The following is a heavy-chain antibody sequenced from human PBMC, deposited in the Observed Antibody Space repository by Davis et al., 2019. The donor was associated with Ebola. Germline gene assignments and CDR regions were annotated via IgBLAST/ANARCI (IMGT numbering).Heavy chain of an antibody. Sequence: GESLKISCSASGFTFSSYWMSLVRPAPGKGLEWVSSISSSSSYIYYADSVKGRFTITRDNAKNSLYLQMNSLRAEDTAEYYCAREAAVAHFDYWGQGTLVTVSS. D-gene: IGHD6-19*01. V-gene: IGHV3-21*01. CDR3: AREAAVAHFDY. CDR1: GFTFSSYW. J-gene: IGHJ4*02. CDR2: ISSSSSYI.